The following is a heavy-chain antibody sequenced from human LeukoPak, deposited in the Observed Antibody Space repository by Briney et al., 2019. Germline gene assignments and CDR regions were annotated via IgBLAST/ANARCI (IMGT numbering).Heavy chain of an antibody. CDR1: GFTFSSYG. CDR2: TWYDGSNK. D-gene: IGHD3-22*01. J-gene: IGHJ4*02. CDR3: AREEVVIRPYFDY. Sequence: GRSLRLSCAASGFTFSSYGMHWVRQAPGKGLEWVAVTWYDGSNKYYADSVKGRFTISRDNSKNTLYLQMNSLRAEDTAVYYCAREEVVIRPYFDYWGQGTLVTVSS. V-gene: IGHV3-33*01.